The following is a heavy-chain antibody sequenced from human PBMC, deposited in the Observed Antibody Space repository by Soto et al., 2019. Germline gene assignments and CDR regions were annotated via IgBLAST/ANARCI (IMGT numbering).Heavy chain of an antibody. J-gene: IGHJ5*02. V-gene: IGHV3-7*01. Sequence: EVQLVESGGGLVQPGGSLRLSCAASGFTFSSYWMSWVRQAPGKGLEWVANIKQDGSEKYYVDSVKGRFTISRDNAKNSMYLQMNSLRAEDTAVYYCARDTHPYGSGRSGSNHWGQGTLVTVSS. D-gene: IGHD3-10*01. CDR3: ARDTHPYGSGRSGSNH. CDR1: GFTFSSYW. CDR2: IKQDGSEK.